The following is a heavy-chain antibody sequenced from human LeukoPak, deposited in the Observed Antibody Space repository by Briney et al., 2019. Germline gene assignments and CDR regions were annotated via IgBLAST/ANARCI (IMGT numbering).Heavy chain of an antibody. D-gene: IGHD6-13*01. CDR1: GGSFSSSY. CDR3: ARQGYSSSWYWFDP. CDR2: IYSNGNT. Sequence: PSETLSLTCIVSGGSFSSSYWSWIRQPPGKGLEWIAYIYSNGNTNSNPSLKSRVTIAVDTSQSQFSLKLSSVTAADTAVYYCARQGYSSSWYWFDPWGQGTLVTVSS. J-gene: IGHJ5*02. V-gene: IGHV4-59*08.